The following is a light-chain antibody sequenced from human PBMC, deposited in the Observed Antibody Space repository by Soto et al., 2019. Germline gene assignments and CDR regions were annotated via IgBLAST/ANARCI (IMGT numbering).Light chain of an antibody. J-gene: IGLJ2*01. CDR1: SSDVGDFNY. Sequence: QSALTQPASVSGSPGRSVTISCTGTSSDVGDFNYVSWYQHLPGRAPKLIIYDVTNRPSGISYRFSASKSGRTASLTISGLQAGDEADYYCSSYSSSTTHVVFGGGTKLTVL. CDR2: DVT. CDR3: SSYSSSTTHVV. V-gene: IGLV2-14*03.